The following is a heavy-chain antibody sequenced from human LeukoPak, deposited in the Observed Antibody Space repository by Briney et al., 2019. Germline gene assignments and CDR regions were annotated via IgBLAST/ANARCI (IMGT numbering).Heavy chain of an antibody. V-gene: IGHV3-15*07. CDR3: TTAMVRGVIIFGP. D-gene: IGHD3-10*01. Sequence: GGSLRLSCAASGFTFSNAWMNWVRQAPGKGLEWVGRIKSITDGGTTDYAAPVKGRFTISRDDSKNTLYLQMNSLKTEDTAVYYCTTAMVRGVIIFGPWGQGTLVTVSS. J-gene: IGHJ5*02. CDR1: GFTFSNAW. CDR2: IKSITDGGTT.